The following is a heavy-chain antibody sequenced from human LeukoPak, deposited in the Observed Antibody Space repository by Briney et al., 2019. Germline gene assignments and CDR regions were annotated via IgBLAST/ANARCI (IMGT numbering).Heavy chain of an antibody. CDR3: ARVVSGSYPLFDY. D-gene: IGHD1-26*01. Sequence: GGSLRLSCAASGFTFSSYSMNWVRQDPGKGLEWVSSISSSSSYIYYADSVKGRFTISRDNAKNSLYLQMNSLRAEDTAVYYCARVVSGSYPLFDYWGQGTLVTVSS. CDR1: GFTFSSYS. CDR2: ISSSSSYI. V-gene: IGHV3-21*01. J-gene: IGHJ4*02.